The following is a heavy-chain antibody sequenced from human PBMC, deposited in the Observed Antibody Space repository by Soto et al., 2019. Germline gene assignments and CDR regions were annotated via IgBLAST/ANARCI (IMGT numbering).Heavy chain of an antibody. Sequence: SETLSLTCTVSGGSISSSSYYWGWIRQPPGKGLEWIGSIYYSGSTYYNPSLKSRVTISVDTSKNQFSLKLSSVTAADTAVYYCVRGRGGIWGQGTLVTVSS. D-gene: IGHD2-15*01. J-gene: IGHJ4*02. CDR2: IYYSGST. CDR1: GGSISSSSYY. CDR3: VRGRGGI. V-gene: IGHV4-39*07.